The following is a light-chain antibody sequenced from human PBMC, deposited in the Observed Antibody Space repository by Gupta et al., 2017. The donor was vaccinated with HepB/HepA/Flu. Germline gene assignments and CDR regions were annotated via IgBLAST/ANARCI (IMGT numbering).Light chain of an antibody. CDR2: KDS. CDR3: QAWDSSLVV. V-gene: IGLV3-1*01. CDR1: KLGDKY. J-gene: IGLJ2*01. Sequence: SYALPQPPSVSVSPGQTASITCSGDKLGDKYACWYQQKPGQSPVLVIYKDSKLPSGIPERFSGSNSGNTATLTISGTQAMDEADYYCQAWDSSLVVFGGGTKLTVL.